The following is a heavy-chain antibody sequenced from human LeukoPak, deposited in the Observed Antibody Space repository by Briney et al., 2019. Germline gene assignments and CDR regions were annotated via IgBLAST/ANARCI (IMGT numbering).Heavy chain of an antibody. D-gene: IGHD6-19*01. Sequence: SETLSLTCTVSGGSISSSSYYWGWIRQPPGKGLEWIGSIYYSGSTYYNPSLRSRVTISVDTSKNQFSLKLSSVTAADTAVYYCARDGIAVAVGYWGQGTLVTVSS. CDR2: IYYSGST. CDR3: ARDGIAVAVGY. CDR1: GGSISSSSYY. V-gene: IGHV4-39*07. J-gene: IGHJ4*02.